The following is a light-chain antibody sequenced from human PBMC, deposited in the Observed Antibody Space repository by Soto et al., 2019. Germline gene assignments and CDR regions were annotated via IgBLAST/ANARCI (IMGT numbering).Light chain of an antibody. CDR2: GAS. Sequence: EIVLTQSPGTLSLSAGERATLSCRASQSVSNNYLAWYQEKPGQAPRLLIYGASSRATGISARFSGSGSGTQFTLTISSLQSEDVAVYYCQQYDNWPPFTFGQGTRLENK. CDR1: QSVSNN. J-gene: IGKJ5*01. V-gene: IGKV3-15*01. CDR3: QQYDNWPPFT.